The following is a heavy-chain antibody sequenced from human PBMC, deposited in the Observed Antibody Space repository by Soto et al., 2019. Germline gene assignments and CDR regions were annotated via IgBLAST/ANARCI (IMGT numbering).Heavy chain of an antibody. CDR2: ISYDGSNK. CDR1: GFTFSSYA. J-gene: IGHJ6*02. CDR3: ARDRGSKSYYYYGMDV. Sequence: QVQLVESGGGVVQPGRSLRLSCAASGFTFSSYAMHWVRQAPGKGLEWVAVISYDGSNKYYADSVKGRFTISRDNSKNTLYLRMNSLRAEDTAVYYCARDRGSKSYYYYGMDVWGQGTTVTVSS. V-gene: IGHV3-30-3*01. D-gene: IGHD2-2*01.